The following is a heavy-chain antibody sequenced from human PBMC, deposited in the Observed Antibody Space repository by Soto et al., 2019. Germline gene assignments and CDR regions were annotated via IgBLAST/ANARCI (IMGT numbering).Heavy chain of an antibody. J-gene: IGHJ5*02. Sequence: GWSLRLSCVASGFTFTSHAMSWVRQPPGGGLHYVSSIGFSNTNTYYADSVKGRFTVSRDNSKNTLYLQMNSLRAEDTAVYYCAMQLNVAMINADGSWGQRTQVTVSS. V-gene: IGHV3-23*01. D-gene: IGHD3-16*01. CDR2: IGFSNTNT. CDR1: GFTFTSHA. CDR3: AMQLNVAMINADGS.